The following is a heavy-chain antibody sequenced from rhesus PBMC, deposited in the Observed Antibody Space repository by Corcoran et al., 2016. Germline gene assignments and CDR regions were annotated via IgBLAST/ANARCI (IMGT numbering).Heavy chain of an antibody. D-gene: IGHD5-42*01. J-gene: IGHJ4*01. CDR2: ISYAGGSP. V-gene: IGHV3S18*01. Sequence: EVQLVESGGGLAKPGGSLRLSCAASGFSFSDYYLYWVRQAPGKGLEWLSGISYAGGSPYYADSVKGRFTISTENAKNTLYRQMDSLRAEYTAVYYCARALGGYWGQGVLVTVSS. CDR1: GFSFSDYY. CDR3: ARALGGY.